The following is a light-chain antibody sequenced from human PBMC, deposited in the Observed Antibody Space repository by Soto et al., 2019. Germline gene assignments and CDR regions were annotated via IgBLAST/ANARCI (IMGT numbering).Light chain of an antibody. CDR1: SSDVGAYIY. J-gene: IGLJ1*01. V-gene: IGLV2-14*03. CDR3: SSYAGTYTFGV. CDR2: EVN. Sequence: QSVLTQPASVSGSPGQSITISCGGTSSDVGAYIYVSWYQQYPGKAPKLIIYEVNNRPSGVSGRFSGSKSDTTASLTISGLQTEDEADYYCSSYAGTYTFGVFGTGTKVTV.